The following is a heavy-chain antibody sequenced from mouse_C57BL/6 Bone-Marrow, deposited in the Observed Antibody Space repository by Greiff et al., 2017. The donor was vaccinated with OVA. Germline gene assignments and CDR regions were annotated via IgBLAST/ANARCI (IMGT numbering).Heavy chain of an antibody. CDR1: GFNIKDDY. V-gene: IGHV14-4*01. CDR2: IDPENGDT. CDR3: TTGGITTVVAPFAY. J-gene: IGHJ3*01. Sequence: EVKLQESGAELVRPGASVKLSCTASGFNIKDDYMHWVKQRPEQGLEWIGWIDPENGDTEYASKFQGKATITADTSSNTAYLQLSSLTSEDTAVYYCTTGGITTVVAPFAYWGQGTLVTVSA. D-gene: IGHD1-1*01.